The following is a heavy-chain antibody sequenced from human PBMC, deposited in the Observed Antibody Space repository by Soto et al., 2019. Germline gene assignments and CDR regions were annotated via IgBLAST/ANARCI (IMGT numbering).Heavy chain of an antibody. CDR3: AKYYDFWSGYPNWFDP. Sequence: GGSLRLSCAASGFTFSSYAMSWFRQAPGKGLEWVSAISRSGGSTYYADSVKGRFTISRDNSRTTLYLQMNSLRAEDTAIYYCAKYYDFWSGYPNWFDPWGQGTLVTVSS. CDR1: GFTFSSYA. J-gene: IGHJ5*02. CDR2: ISRSGGST. V-gene: IGHV3-23*01. D-gene: IGHD3-3*01.